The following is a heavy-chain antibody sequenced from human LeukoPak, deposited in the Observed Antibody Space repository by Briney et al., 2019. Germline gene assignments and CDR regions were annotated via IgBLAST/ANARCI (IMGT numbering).Heavy chain of an antibody. D-gene: IGHD3-9*01. CDR2: ISGSGGST. J-gene: IGHJ4*02. Sequence: AGSLRLSCAASGFTFSSYAMSWVRQAPGKGLEWVSAISGSGGSTYYADSVKGRFTISRDNSKNTLYLQMNSLRAEDTAVYYCANFLTGFGTDYWGQGTLVTVSS. CDR1: GFTFSSYA. V-gene: IGHV3-23*01. CDR3: ANFLTGFGTDY.